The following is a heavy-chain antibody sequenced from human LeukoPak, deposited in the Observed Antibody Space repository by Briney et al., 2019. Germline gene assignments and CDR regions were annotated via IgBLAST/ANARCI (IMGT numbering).Heavy chain of an antibody. V-gene: IGHV3-30*02. D-gene: IGHD3-10*01. CDR2: IRYDGSNK. CDR1: GFTFSSCG. Sequence: GGSLRLSCAASGFTFSSCGMHWVRQAPGKGLEWVAFIRYDGSNKYYADSVKGRFTISRDNSKNTLYLQMNSLRAEDTAVYYCAKDDSYGSGPYGMDVWGQGTTVTVSS. CDR3: AKDDSYGSGPYGMDV. J-gene: IGHJ6*02.